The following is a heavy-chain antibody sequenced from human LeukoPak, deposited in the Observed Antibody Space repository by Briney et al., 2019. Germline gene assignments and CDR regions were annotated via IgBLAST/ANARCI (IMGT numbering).Heavy chain of an antibody. CDR2: IYPGDSDT. Sequence: GESLKISCKGSGYTFTNYWIGWGRQMPGKGLEWMGLIYPGDSDTRYSPSFQGQVTISADKSISTAFLQWSSLKASDTAMYHCARGAPSGSGNYLDLWGQGTLVTVSS. CDR1: GYTFTNYW. D-gene: IGHD3-10*01. J-gene: IGHJ5*02. CDR3: ARGAPSGSGNYLDL. V-gene: IGHV5-51*01.